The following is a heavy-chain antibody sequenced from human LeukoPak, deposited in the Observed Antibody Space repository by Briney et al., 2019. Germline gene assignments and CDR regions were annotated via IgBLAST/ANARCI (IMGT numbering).Heavy chain of an antibody. Sequence: ASVKVSCMVSGYILTELSMHWVRQAPGKGGEWMGGFDPEDGETIYAQKFQGRVTMSEDTSTDTAYMDLSSLRSEDTAVYYCSAGITMVRGVIGYWGQGTLVTVSS. V-gene: IGHV1-24*01. CDR3: SAGITMVRGVIGY. CDR1: GYILTELS. CDR2: FDPEDGET. J-gene: IGHJ4*02. D-gene: IGHD3-10*01.